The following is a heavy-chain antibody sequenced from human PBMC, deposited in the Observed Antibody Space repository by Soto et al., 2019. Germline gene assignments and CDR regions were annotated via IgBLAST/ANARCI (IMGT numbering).Heavy chain of an antibody. V-gene: IGHV1-69*13. Sequence: GXSVKVSFKASAGTFISYAISWVRQAPGQGLEWMGGIIPIFGTANYAQKFQGRVTITADESTSTAYMELSSLRSEDTAVYYCARDVCGGSCYWYYWGQGTLVTVSS. J-gene: IGHJ4*02. CDR1: AGTFISYA. CDR2: IIPIFGTA. D-gene: IGHD2-15*01. CDR3: ARDVCGGSCYWYY.